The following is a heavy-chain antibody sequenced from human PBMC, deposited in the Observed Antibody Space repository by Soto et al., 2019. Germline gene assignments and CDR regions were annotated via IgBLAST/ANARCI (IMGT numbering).Heavy chain of an antibody. V-gene: IGHV3-48*02. CDR3: ATSSGYYAHDAFDI. Sequence: GSLRLSCAASGFTFSSYSMNWVRQAPGKGLEWVSYISSSSSTIYYADSVKGRFTISRDNAKNSLYLQMNSLRDEDTAVYYCATSSGYYAHDAFDIWGQGTMVTV. CDR2: ISSSSSTI. CDR1: GFTFSSYS. J-gene: IGHJ3*02. D-gene: IGHD3-22*01.